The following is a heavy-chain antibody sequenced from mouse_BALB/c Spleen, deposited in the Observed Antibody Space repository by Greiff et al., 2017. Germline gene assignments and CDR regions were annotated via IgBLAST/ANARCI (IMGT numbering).Heavy chain of an antibody. Sequence: VQLQQPGSELVRPGASVKLSCKASGYTFTSYYMYWVKQRPGQGLEWIGEINPSNGGTNFNEKFKSKATLTVDKSSSTAYMQLSSLTSEDSAVYYCTRGYYRYDEGVGYFDYWGQGTTLTVSS. J-gene: IGHJ2*01. CDR2: INPSNGGT. CDR3: TRGYYRYDEGVGYFDY. CDR1: GYTFTSYY. V-gene: IGHV1S81*02. D-gene: IGHD2-14*01.